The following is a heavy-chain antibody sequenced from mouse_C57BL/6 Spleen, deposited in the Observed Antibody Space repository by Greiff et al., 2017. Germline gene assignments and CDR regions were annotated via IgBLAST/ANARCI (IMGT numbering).Heavy chain of an antibody. J-gene: IGHJ4*01. CDR3: ARGGDYERGSVDY. CDR2: IYPGDGDT. D-gene: IGHD2-4*01. Sequence: QVQLQQSGAELVKPGASVKISCKASGYAFSSYGMNWVKQRPGKGLEWIGQIYPGDGDTNYNGKFKGKATLTADKSSSTAYMQLSSLTSEDSAVYYGARGGDYERGSVDYWGQGTSVTVSS. V-gene: IGHV1-80*01. CDR1: GYAFSSYG.